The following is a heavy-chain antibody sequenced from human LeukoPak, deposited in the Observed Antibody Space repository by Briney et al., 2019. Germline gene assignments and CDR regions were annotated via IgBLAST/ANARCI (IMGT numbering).Heavy chain of an antibody. Sequence: GGSLRLSCAASGFTFDDYGMSWVRQAPGKGLEWVSGINWNGGSTGYADSVKGRFTISRDNAKNSLYLQMNSLRAEDTALYYCAYSGSSIYYFDYWGQGTLVTVSS. CDR2: INWNGGST. J-gene: IGHJ4*02. CDR3: AYSGSSIYYFDY. CDR1: GFTFDDYG. D-gene: IGHD3-10*01. V-gene: IGHV3-20*04.